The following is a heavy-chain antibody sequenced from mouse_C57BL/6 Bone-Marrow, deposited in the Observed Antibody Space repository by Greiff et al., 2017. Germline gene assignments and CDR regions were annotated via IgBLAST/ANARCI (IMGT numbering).Heavy chain of an antibody. CDR3: ARIIYWFAY. J-gene: IGHJ3*01. Sequence: QVQLKQSGPELVKPGASVKISCKASGYSFTSYYIHWVKQRPGQGLEWIGWIYPGSGNTKYNEKFKGKATLTADTSSSTAYMQLSSLTSEDSAVYYCARIIYWFAYWGKGTLVTVSA. CDR2: IYPGSGNT. CDR1: GYSFTSYY. V-gene: IGHV1-66*01.